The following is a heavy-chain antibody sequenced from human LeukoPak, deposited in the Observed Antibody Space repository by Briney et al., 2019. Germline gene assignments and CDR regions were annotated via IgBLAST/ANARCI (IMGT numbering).Heavy chain of an antibody. J-gene: IGHJ4*02. D-gene: IGHD3-22*01. CDR3: AKHSFDSGDYFDE. Sequence: GGSLRLSCAASGFTFDDYGMSWVRQAPGKGLEWVSGINWNGGSTGYADSVKGRFTISRDNAKNAKNSLYLQMNSLRDEDTAVYYCAKHSFDSGDYFDEWGQGTLVTVSS. CDR1: GFTFDDYG. V-gene: IGHV3-20*04. CDR2: INWNGGST.